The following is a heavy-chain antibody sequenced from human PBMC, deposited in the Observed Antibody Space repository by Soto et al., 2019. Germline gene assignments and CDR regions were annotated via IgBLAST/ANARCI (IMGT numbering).Heavy chain of an antibody. Sequence: GGSLRLSCAASGFTFSDHYMDWVRQAPGKGLEWVGRIKNKDNSYSTQYAASVDGRFTISRDDSENSLFLQMNSLKTDDTALYYCARVRLGAHTRHFDHWGQGALVTVSS. V-gene: IGHV3-72*01. CDR1: GFTFSDHY. CDR2: IKNKDNSYST. D-gene: IGHD2-15*01. J-gene: IGHJ4*01. CDR3: ARVRLGAHTRHFDH.